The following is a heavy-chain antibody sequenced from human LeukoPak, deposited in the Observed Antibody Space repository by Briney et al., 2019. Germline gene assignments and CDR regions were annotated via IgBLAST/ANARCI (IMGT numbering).Heavy chain of an antibody. Sequence: GGSLRLSCAASGFSVRDYAMHWVRQAPGKGLEWVAVMSYEETYKNYAEAVKGRFTISRDDSKNTLFLQMSSLRPEGTAVYYCARDFGVIRRSWGQGTLVSVSS. J-gene: IGHJ5*02. CDR2: MSYEETYK. D-gene: IGHD3-3*01. V-gene: IGHV3-30-3*01. CDR1: GFSVRDYA. CDR3: ARDFGVIRRS.